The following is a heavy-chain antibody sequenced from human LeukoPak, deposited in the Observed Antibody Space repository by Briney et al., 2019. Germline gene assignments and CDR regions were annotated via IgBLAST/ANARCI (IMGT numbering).Heavy chain of an antibody. CDR1: GFTFSSYA. CDR3: AKGVHYYGSGSYLEYFQH. D-gene: IGHD3-10*01. V-gene: IGHV3-30*04. Sequence: GGSLRLSCAASGFTFSSYAMHWVRQAPGKGLEWVAVISYDGSNKYYADSVKGRFTISRDNSKNTLYLQMNSLRAEDTAVCYCAKGVHYYGSGSYLEYFQHWGQGTLVTVSS. CDR2: ISYDGSNK. J-gene: IGHJ1*01.